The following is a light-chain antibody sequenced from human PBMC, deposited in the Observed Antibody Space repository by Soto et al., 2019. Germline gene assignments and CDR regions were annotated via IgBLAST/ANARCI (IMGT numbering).Light chain of an antibody. V-gene: IGKV1-5*01. CDR3: QQYNSYSGT. J-gene: IGKJ1*01. CDR2: DAS. Sequence: DIQMTQSPSTLSASVGDRVTITCRASQSISSWLAWYQQKPGKAPKFLIYDASRLESGVPSRFSGSGSGTEFTLTISSLQPDDFATYYCQQYNSYSGTFGQGTKVDIK. CDR1: QSISSW.